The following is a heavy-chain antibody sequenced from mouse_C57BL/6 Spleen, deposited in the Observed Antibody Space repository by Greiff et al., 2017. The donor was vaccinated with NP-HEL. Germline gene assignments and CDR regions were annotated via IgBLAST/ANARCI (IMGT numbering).Heavy chain of an antibody. V-gene: IGHV1-26*01. CDR2: INPNNGGT. Sequence: EVQLQQSGPELVKPGASVKISCKASGYTFTDYYMNWVKQSPGKSLEWIGDINPNNGGTSYNQKFKGKATLTVDKSSSTAYMELRSLTSEDSAVYYCARTDYYGSSLDYWGQGTTLTVSS. D-gene: IGHD1-1*01. J-gene: IGHJ2*01. CDR1: GYTFTDYY. CDR3: ARTDYYGSSLDY.